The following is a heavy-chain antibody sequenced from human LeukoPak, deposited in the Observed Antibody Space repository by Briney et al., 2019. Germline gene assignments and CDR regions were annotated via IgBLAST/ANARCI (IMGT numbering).Heavy chain of an antibody. Sequence: PGGSLRLSCAASGFTFSRYWMHWVRQVPGKGLVWVSRVNPDGSSTKYADSVKGRFTTSRDNAKNTLYLQMNRLRVEDTAVYYCGRAGSYGDYWGQGILVTVSS. V-gene: IGHV3-74*03. CDR2: VNPDGSST. CDR1: GFTFSRYW. J-gene: IGHJ4*02. D-gene: IGHD3-16*01. CDR3: GRAGSYGDY.